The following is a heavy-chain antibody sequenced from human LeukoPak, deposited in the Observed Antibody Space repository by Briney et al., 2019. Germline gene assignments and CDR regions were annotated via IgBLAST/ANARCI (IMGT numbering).Heavy chain of an antibody. D-gene: IGHD2-2*01. V-gene: IGHV4-34*01. CDR3: ARKYCSSTSCHLGY. J-gene: IGHJ4*02. Sequence: SETLSLTCAVYGGSFSGYYWSWIRQPPGKGLEWIGEINHSGSTNYNPSLKSRVTISVDTSKNQFSLKLSSVTAADTAMYYCARKYCSSTSCHLGYWGQGTLVTVSS. CDR2: INHSGST. CDR1: GGSFSGYY.